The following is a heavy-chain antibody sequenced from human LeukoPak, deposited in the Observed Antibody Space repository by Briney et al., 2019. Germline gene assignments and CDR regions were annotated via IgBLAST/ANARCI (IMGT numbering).Heavy chain of an antibody. Sequence: PSETLSLTCTVSGGSISSSSYYWGWIRQPPGKGLEWIGSIYYSGSTYYNPSLKSRVTISVDTSKDQFSLKLSSVTAADTAVYYCARGWVGASDYFDYWGQGTLVTVSS. CDR2: IYYSGST. J-gene: IGHJ4*02. CDR1: GGSISSSSYY. V-gene: IGHV4-39*01. D-gene: IGHD1-26*01. CDR3: ARGWVGASDYFDY.